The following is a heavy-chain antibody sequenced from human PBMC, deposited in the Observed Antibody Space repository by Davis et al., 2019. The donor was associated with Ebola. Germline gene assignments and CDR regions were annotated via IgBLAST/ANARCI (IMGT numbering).Heavy chain of an antibody. V-gene: IGHV3-53*01. CDR1: GFTFSSYW. D-gene: IGHD5-12*01. CDR3: ARGIVATISDY. J-gene: IGHJ4*02. Sequence: GGSLRLSCAASGFTFSSYWMSWVRQAPGKGLEWVSVIYSGGSTYYADSVKGRFTISRDNSKNTLYLQMNSLRAEDTAVYYCARGIVATISDYWGQGTLVTVSS. CDR2: IYSGGST.